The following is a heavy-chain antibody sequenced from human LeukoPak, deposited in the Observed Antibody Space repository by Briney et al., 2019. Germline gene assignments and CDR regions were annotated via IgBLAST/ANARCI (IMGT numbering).Heavy chain of an antibody. CDR3: AKDTSYYDILAGYSMFDY. D-gene: IGHD3-9*01. CDR1: GFIFNNFG. CDR2: VSYDGDEK. Sequence: GRSLRLSCAGSGFIFNNFGMHWVRQAPGKGLEWVAVVSYDGDEKSYADSVKGRFTISRDNSKNTLYLQMNSLRAEDTAVYYCAKDTSYYDILAGYSMFDYWGQGTLVTVSS. J-gene: IGHJ4*02. V-gene: IGHV3-30*18.